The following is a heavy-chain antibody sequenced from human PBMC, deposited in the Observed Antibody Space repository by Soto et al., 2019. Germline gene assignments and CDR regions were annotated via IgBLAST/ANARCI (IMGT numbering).Heavy chain of an antibody. Sequence: QVQLVQSGAEVKKPGASVKVSCKASGYTFTGHYMHWVRQAPGQGLEWMGWINPNSGGTNYAQKFQGRVTMTRDTSISTAYMELSRLRSDDTAVYYCARAEDSSGYYYDVVSWFDPWGQGTLVTVSS. CDR2: INPNSGGT. J-gene: IGHJ5*02. CDR1: GYTFTGHY. D-gene: IGHD3-22*01. CDR3: ARAEDSSGYYYDVVSWFDP. V-gene: IGHV1-2*02.